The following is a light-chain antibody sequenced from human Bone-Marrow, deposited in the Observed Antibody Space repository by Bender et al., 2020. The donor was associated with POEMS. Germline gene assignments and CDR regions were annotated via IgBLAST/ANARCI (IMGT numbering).Light chain of an antibody. CDR2: EVS. CDR1: SSDVGGHDY. J-gene: IGLJ3*02. CDR3: CSYAGSSLFDV. Sequence: QSALTQPRSVSGSPGQSVAISCTGTSSDVGGHDYVSWYQQHPGKAPKLMIYEVSKRPSGVSNRFSGSKSGNKASLTISGLQAEDEADYFCCSYAGSSLFDVFGGGTKLTVL. V-gene: IGLV2-11*01.